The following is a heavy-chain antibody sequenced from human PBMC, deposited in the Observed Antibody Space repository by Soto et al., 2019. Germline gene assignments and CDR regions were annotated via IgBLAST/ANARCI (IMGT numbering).Heavy chain of an antibody. D-gene: IGHD3-3*01. J-gene: IGHJ4*02. Sequence: QVQLQESGPGLVKPSETLSLTCTVSGGSVSSGSYYWGWIRQPPGKGLEWIGYIYYSGSTNYNPSLKSRVTISVDTSKNQFSLKLSSVTAADTAVYYCARGVVIGLLDYWGQGTLVTVSS. CDR1: GGSVSSGSYY. CDR2: IYYSGST. V-gene: IGHV4-61*01. CDR3: ARGVVIGLLDY.